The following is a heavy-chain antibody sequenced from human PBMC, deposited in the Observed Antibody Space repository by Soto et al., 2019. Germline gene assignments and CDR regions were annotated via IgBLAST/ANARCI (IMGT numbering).Heavy chain of an antibody. J-gene: IGHJ4*02. CDR2: VYHTWAT. Sequence: LETLSLTCTVSGASISSSYWSWIRQSPERGLEWIAYVYHTWATNYNPSLKSRVTISLDTSKGQFSLNLTSLTTADTAVYFCARGGNRYSNVASGVGGFDFWGQGSLVTVSS. CDR1: GASISSSY. V-gene: IGHV4-59*01. CDR3: ARGGNRYSNVASGVGGFDF. D-gene: IGHD5-12*01.